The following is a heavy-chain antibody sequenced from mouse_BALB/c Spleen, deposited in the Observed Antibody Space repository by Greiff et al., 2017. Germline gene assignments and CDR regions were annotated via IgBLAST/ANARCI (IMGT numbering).Heavy chain of an antibody. CDR3: ARQTITTVVAPYYAMDY. Sequence: DVQLVESGGDLVKPGGSLKLSCAASGFTFSSYGMSWVRQTPDKRLEWVATISSGGSYTYYPDSVKGRFTISRDNAKNTLYLQMSSLKSEDTAMYYCARQTITTVVAPYYAMDYWGQGTSVTVSS. V-gene: IGHV5-6*01. CDR2: ISSGGSYT. D-gene: IGHD1-1*01. J-gene: IGHJ4*01. CDR1: GFTFSSYG.